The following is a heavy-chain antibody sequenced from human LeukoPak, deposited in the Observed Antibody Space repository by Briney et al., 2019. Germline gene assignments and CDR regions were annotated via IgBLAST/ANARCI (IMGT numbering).Heavy chain of an antibody. CDR2: ISYDGSNK. J-gene: IGHJ4*02. D-gene: IGHD3-16*02. CDR1: GFTFSSYG. Sequence: GGSLRLSCAASGFTFSSYGMHWVRQAPGKGLEWVAVISYDGSNKYYADSVKGRFTISRDNAKNSLYLQMNSLRAEDTAVYYCARQYYDYVWGSYRACHFDYWGQGTLVTVSS. V-gene: IGHV3-30*03. CDR3: ARQYYDYVWGSYRACHFDY.